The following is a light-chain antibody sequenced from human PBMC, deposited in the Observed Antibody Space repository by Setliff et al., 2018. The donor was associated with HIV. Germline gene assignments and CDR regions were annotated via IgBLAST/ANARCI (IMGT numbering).Light chain of an antibody. CDR1: QAITGH. J-gene: IGKJ1*01. CDR2: ATS. V-gene: IGKV1-39*01. Sequence: DIQMTQSPSSLSASVGDRVTITCRASQAITGHLNWYQQKPGKAPKLLVYATSTLQSGVPSRFSGSGFGADFTLTITSLQSDDFATYYCQQTYGPPPTFGQGTKVDIK. CDR3: QQTYGPPPT.